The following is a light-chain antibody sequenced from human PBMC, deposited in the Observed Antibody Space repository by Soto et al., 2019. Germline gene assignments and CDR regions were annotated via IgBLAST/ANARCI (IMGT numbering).Light chain of an antibody. V-gene: IGLV2-23*01. CDR2: EGS. J-gene: IGLJ2*01. CDR1: SSDIGSYNL. CDR3: RSYVADSLV. Sequence: QSVLTQPASVSGSPGQSITISCTVTSSDIGSYNLVSWYQQHPGKVPKIIIYEGSERPSRVSNRFSGSKSGNTASLTISGLQAEDEADYYCRSYVADSLVVGAGSKVAVL.